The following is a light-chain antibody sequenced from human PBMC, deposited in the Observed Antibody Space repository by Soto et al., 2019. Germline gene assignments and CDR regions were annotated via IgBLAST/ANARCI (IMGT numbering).Light chain of an antibody. CDR3: QQYNNWPQT. V-gene: IGKV3-15*01. CDR1: QSVSSN. J-gene: IGKJ1*01. CDR2: DAS. Sequence: EIVLTQSPATLSVSPGERATLSCRASQSVSSNLAWYQQKPGQAPRVLIYDASTRATGIPDRFSGSGSGTEFTLTISSLHSEDFAVYYCQQYNNWPQTFGQGTKV.